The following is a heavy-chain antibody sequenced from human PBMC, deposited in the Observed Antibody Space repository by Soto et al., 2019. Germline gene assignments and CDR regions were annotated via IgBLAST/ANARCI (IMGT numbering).Heavy chain of an antibody. CDR1: GFTFSSYA. D-gene: IGHD3-10*01. CDR3: ARYHVPYYYGSGSYYIGYYYCGMDV. Sequence: QVQLVESGGGVVQPGRSLRLSCAASGFTFSSYAMHWVRQAPGKGLEWVAVISYDGSNKYYADSVKGRFTISRDNSKNTLYLQMNSLRAEDPAVYYCARYHVPYYYGSGSYYIGYYYCGMDVLGQGTTVTVSS. CDR2: ISYDGSNK. V-gene: IGHV3-30-3*01. J-gene: IGHJ6*02.